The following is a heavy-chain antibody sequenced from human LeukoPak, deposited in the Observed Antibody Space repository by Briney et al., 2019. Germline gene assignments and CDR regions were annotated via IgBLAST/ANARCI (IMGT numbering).Heavy chain of an antibody. CDR2: ISGSGGST. CDR1: GFTFSSYA. D-gene: IGHD3-16*01. J-gene: IGHJ4*02. V-gene: IGHV3-23*01. Sequence: GGSLRLSCAASGFTFSSYAMSWVRQAPGKGLEWVSAISGSGGSTYYADSVKGRFTISRDNSKNTLYLQMNSLRAEDTAVYYCAKDPHVLITFGGADYWGPGNPGHRLL. CDR3: AKDPHVLITFGGADY.